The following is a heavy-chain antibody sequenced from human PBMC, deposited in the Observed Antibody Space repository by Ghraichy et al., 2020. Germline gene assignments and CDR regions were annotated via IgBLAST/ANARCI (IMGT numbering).Heavy chain of an antibody. CDR1: GITVSVNY. J-gene: IGHJ6*02. CDR2: LNGGGDNT. CDR3: TRPHSSAFQYGMDV. D-gene: IGHD4-11*01. Sequence: GESLNISCAVSGITVSVNYMSWVRQAPGKGLEWVSLLNGGGDNTYYADSVKGRFTISRDNSKNTLYLQMNSLKAEDTAVYYCTRPHSSAFQYGMDVWGQGTTVTVSS. V-gene: IGHV3-53*01.